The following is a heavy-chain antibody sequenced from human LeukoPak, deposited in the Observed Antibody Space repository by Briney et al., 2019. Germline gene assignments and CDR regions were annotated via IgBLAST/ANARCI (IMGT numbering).Heavy chain of an antibody. V-gene: IGHV3-48*01. CDR1: GFTFSSYS. J-gene: IGHJ4*02. D-gene: IGHD3-22*01. CDR3: ARVVYYYDSSGYRQGDYFDY. CDR2: ISSSSTI. Sequence: GGSLRLSCAASGFTFSSYSMNWVRQAPGKGLEWVSYISSSSTIYYADSVKGRFTISRDNSKNTLYLQMNSLRAEDTAVYYCARVVYYYDSSGYRQGDYFDYWGQGTLVTVSS.